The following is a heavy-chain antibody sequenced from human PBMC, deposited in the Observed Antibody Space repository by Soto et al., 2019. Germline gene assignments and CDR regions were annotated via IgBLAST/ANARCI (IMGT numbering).Heavy chain of an antibody. D-gene: IGHD3-22*01. CDR2: INPSGGST. CDR1: GYTFTSYY. V-gene: IGHV1-46*01. J-gene: IGHJ4*02. Sequence: QVQLVQSGAEVKKPGASVKVSCKASGYTFTSYYMHWVRQAPGQGLEWMGIINPSGGSTSYAQKFQGRVXXTXDTXTSTVYMDLSSLSSEDTAVYYCARASSGYYSYFDYWGQGTLVTVSS. CDR3: ARASSGYYSYFDY.